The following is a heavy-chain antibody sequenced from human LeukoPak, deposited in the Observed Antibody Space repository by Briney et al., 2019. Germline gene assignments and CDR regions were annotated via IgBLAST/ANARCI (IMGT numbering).Heavy chain of an antibody. CDR2: INTNTGNP. CDR1: XTFTXXA. D-gene: IGHD6-13*01. J-gene: IGHJ5*02. CDR3: ARSYSSSWYDH. V-gene: IGHV7-4-1*02. Sequence: XTFTXXAMNWVRQAPGQGLEWMGWINTNTGNPTYAQGFTGRFVFSLDTSVSTAYLQISSLKAEDTAVYYCARSYSSSWYDHWGQGTLVTVSS.